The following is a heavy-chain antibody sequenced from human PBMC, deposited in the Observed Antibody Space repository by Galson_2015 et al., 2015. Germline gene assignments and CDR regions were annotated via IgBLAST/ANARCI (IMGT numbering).Heavy chain of an antibody. CDR3: AHSAVYYGSGSYVAYYYYMDV. CDR2: LYWDDDK. CDR1: GFSLSSSGVG. J-gene: IGHJ6*03. D-gene: IGHD3-10*01. Sequence: PALVNPTQPLTLPCTFSGFSLSSSGVGVGWIRQSPGKALEWLALLYWDDDKRYSPSLKSRLTITKDTSKNQVVLTMTNMDPVDTGTYYCAHSAVYYGSGSYVAYYYYMDVWGRGTTVTVSS. V-gene: IGHV2-5*02.